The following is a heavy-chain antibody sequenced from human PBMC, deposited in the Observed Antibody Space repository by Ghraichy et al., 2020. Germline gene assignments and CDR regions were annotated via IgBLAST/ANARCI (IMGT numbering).Heavy chain of an antibody. CDR3: ARSKWFGENWSDP. CDR2: INPDSGGT. CDR1: GYTFTGYY. J-gene: IGHJ5*02. V-gene: IGHV1-2*02. Sequence: ASVKVSCKASGYTFTGYYMHWVRQAPGQGLEWMGWINPDSGGTNYAQKFQGRVTMTRDTSIGTAYMELSRLRSDDTAVYYCARSKWFGENWSDPWGQGTLVTVSS. D-gene: IGHD3-10*01.